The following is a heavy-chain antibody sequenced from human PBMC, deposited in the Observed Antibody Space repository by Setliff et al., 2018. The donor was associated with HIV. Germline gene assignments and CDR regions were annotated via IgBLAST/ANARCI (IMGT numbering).Heavy chain of an antibody. Sequence: ASVKVSCKASGYTFTDYYLHWVQQAPGKGLEWVGLIDPEDDETLFAEKFQGRVAMTRDTSTSTVYMELSSLRSEDTAVYYCASAGAWQRNALDIWGQGTMVTVSS. CDR2: IDPEDDET. J-gene: IGHJ3*02. D-gene: IGHD5-12*01. CDR3: ASAGAWQRNALDI. CDR1: GYTFTDYY. V-gene: IGHV1-69-2*01.